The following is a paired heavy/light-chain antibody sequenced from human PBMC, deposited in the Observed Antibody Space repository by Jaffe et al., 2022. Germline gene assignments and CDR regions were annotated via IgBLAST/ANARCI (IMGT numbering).Light chain of an antibody. CDR2: EVS. V-gene: IGLV2-8*01. Sequence: QSALTQPPSASGSPGHSVTISCTGTSSDVGGYNYVSWYQQHPGKAPKVMIYEVSKRPSGVPDRVSGSKSGNTASLTVSGLQAEDEGDYYCSSYAGSNNWVFGGGTKLTVL. CDR1: SSDVGGYNY. J-gene: IGLJ2*01. CDR3: SSYAGSNNWV.
Heavy chain of an antibody. CDR3: ARDLWRQQVPNCFDF. Sequence: QVQLVQSGAEVKKPGASVKVSCKASGYTFTGHYIHWVRQTPGQGLEWLGRFNPDSGGTNYAQKFQGRVTMTRDTSISTAYMELSGLTSDDTAVYYCARDLWRQQVPNCFDFWGQGTLVTVSS. CDR1: GYTFTGHY. J-gene: IGHJ4*02. CDR2: FNPDSGGT. V-gene: IGHV1-2*06. D-gene: IGHD6-13*01.